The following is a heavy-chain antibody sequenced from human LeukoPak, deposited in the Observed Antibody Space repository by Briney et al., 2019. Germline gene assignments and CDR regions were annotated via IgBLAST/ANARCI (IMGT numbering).Heavy chain of an antibody. Sequence: GGSLRLSCAASGFTFSSYGMHWVRQAPGKGLDWVAFIRYDGSNKYYADSVKGRFTISRDNSKNTLYLQMNSLRAEDTAVYYCAKDNGGALEYDYWGQGTLVTVSS. CDR1: GFTFSSYG. CDR3: AKDNGGALEYDY. CDR2: IRYDGSNK. D-gene: IGHD7-27*01. V-gene: IGHV3-30*02. J-gene: IGHJ4*02.